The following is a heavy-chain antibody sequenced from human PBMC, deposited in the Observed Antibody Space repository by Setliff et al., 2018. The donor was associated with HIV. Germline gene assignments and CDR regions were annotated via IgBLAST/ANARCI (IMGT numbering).Heavy chain of an antibody. CDR3: ARGSSCSSSSCYLYYYYYYGVDV. Sequence: SETLSLTCTVSHDSISRDYYWAWIRQPPGKGLEWIGEITDGGDTAYNSSLQSRLTISLDTSKKQFALKLHSMTAADTAVYYCARGSSCSSSSCYLYYYYYYGVDVWGPGTAVTVSS. J-gene: IGHJ6*02. D-gene: IGHD2-2*01. V-gene: IGHV4-38-2*02. CDR2: ITDGGDT. CDR1: HDSISRDYY.